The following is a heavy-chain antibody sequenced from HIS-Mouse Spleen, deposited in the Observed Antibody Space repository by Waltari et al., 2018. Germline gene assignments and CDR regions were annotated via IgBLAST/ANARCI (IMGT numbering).Heavy chain of an antibody. CDR3: AREIPYSSSWYDWYFDL. D-gene: IGHD6-13*01. V-gene: IGHV4-39*07. Sequence: QLQLQESGPGLVKPSETLSLTCTVSGGSISISSYYCGGIRPHPGKGLEWIGSIYYSGSTYYNPSLKSRVTISVDTSKNQFSLKLSSVTAADTAVYYCAREIPYSSSWYDWYFDLWGRDTLVTVSS. CDR2: IYYSGST. CDR1: GGSISISSYY. J-gene: IGHJ2*01.